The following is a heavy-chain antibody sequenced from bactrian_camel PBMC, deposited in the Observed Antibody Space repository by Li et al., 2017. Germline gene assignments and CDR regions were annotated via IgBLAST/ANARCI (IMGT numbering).Heavy chain of an antibody. CDR2: ISTGGRTT. J-gene: IGHJ4*01. V-gene: IGHV3S61*01. D-gene: IGHD3*01. CDR1: EYAGPGYDYT. Sequence: RLSCAASEYAGPGYDYTNAWFRQAPGKGREGVAYISTGGRTTHYSDSVKGRFTISRDNSKMTVDLQMNNLTPEDTAMYYCAADSRLWCNRATVLQYQFRGQGTQVTVS.